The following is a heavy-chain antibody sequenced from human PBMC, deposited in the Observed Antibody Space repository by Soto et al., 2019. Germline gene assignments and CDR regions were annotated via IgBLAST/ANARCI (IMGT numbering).Heavy chain of an antibody. CDR3: ARDSKPGYYAFWSGYYRPPPVYGMDV. J-gene: IGHJ6*02. Sequence: GGSLRLSCAASGFTFSDYYMSWIRQAPGKGLEWVSYISSSSSYTNYADSVKGRFAISRDNAKNSLYLQMNSLRAEDTAVYYCARDSKPGYYAFWSGYYRPPPVYGMDVWGQGTTVTVSS. D-gene: IGHD3-3*01. CDR2: ISSSSSYT. CDR1: GFTFSDYY. V-gene: IGHV3-11*06.